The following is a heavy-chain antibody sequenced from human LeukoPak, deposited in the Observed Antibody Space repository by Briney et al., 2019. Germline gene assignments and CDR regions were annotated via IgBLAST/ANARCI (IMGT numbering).Heavy chain of an antibody. Sequence: PGGSLRLSCAASGFTFSSFAMGWVRQAPGKGLEWVSAISGSGGSTYYADSVKGRFTISRDNSKNTLYLQMNSLRAEDTAVYYCAKDGGDIVVVVAADGINWFDPWGQGTLVTVSS. CDR3: AKDGGDIVVVVAADGINWFDP. CDR1: GFTFSSFA. J-gene: IGHJ5*02. V-gene: IGHV3-23*01. D-gene: IGHD2-15*01. CDR2: ISGSGGST.